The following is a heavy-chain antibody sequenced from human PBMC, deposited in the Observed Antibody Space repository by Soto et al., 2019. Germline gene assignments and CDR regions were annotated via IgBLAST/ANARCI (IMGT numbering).Heavy chain of an antibody. CDR3: ARDRVSTGYYYGMDV. CDR2: ISSSGSTI. Sequence: AGGSLRLSCAASGFTFSDYYMSWIRQAPGKGLEWVSYISSSGSTIYYADSVKGRFTISRDNAKNSLYLQMNSLRAEDTAVYYCARDRVSTGYYYGMDVWGQGTTVTVSS. V-gene: IGHV3-11*01. J-gene: IGHJ6*02. CDR1: GFTFSDYY.